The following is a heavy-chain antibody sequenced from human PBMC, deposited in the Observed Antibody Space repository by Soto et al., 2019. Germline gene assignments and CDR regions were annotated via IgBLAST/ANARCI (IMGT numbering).Heavy chain of an antibody. CDR2: VNPVVDIP. J-gene: IGHJ6*02. V-gene: IGHV1-69*08. CDR1: GDTFSKYS. CDR3: ARDRMKNYDYYGMDV. Sequence: QVQLVQSGAEVKKPGSSVKVSCKASGDTFSKYSISWVRQAPGQGLEWMGRVNPVVDIPRYAQKFQGRVTITADKTTTTAHMELSSLTSEDTAIYYCARDRMKNYDYYGMDVWGQGTTVTVSS.